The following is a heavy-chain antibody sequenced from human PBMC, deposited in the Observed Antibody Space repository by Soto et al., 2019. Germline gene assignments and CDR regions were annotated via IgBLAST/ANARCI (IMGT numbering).Heavy chain of an antibody. CDR2: IYYSGST. CDR3: ARDLSCGEYSQR. Sequence: SETLSLTCTVSGGSISSGGYYWSWIRQHPGKGLEWIGYIYYSGSTCYNPSLKSRVTISVDTSKKHFSLKLSSVTAADTAVYYCARDLSCGEYSQRWGQGTLVIISS. CDR1: GGSISSGGYY. D-gene: IGHD2-21*01. J-gene: IGHJ1*01. V-gene: IGHV4-31*03.